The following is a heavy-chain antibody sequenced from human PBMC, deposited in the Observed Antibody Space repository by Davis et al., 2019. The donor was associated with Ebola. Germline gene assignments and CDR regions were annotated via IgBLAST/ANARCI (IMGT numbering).Heavy chain of an antibody. CDR1: GFTFSSYT. CDR3: ARDVRITMVRGVPGDY. J-gene: IGHJ4*02. D-gene: IGHD3-10*01. CDR2: ISDSGGST. Sequence: GESLMISCTASGFTFSSYTMSWVRQAQGKGFVWVSAISDSGGSTYYADAVKGRFTISRDNSKNTLYLQMNSLRAEDTAVYYCARDVRITMVRGVPGDYWGQGTLVTVSS. V-gene: IGHV3-23*01.